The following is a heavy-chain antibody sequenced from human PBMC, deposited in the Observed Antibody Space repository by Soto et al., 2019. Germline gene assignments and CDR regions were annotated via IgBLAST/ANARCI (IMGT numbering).Heavy chain of an antibody. V-gene: IGHV1-69*06. CDR1: GGTFSSYA. Sequence: ASVKVSCKASGGTFSSYAISWVRQAPGQGLEWMGGIIPIFGTANYAQKFQGRVTITADKSTSTAYMELSSLRSEDTAVYYCARAGELPNYYFDYWGQGTLVTVS. CDR2: IIPIFGTA. D-gene: IGHD2-15*01. CDR3: ARAGELPNYYFDY. J-gene: IGHJ4*02.